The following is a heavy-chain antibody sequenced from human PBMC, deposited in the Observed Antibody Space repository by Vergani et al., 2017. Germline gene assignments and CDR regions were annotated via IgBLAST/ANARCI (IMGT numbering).Heavy chain of an antibody. V-gene: IGHV3-23*01. D-gene: IGHD2/OR15-2a*01. CDR2: VNNNGLSI. Sequence: EVQLLESGGDLIQPGGSLRLACAASGFTFSSYAMSWVRQAPGKGLEWVATVNNNGLSIYYAESVKGRFTISRDNSKNTVFLQMNSLRAEDTAIYYCVKEKIDLGSYFFDSWGHGILVTVSS. CDR1: GFTFSSYA. J-gene: IGHJ4*01. CDR3: VKEKIDLGSYFFDS.